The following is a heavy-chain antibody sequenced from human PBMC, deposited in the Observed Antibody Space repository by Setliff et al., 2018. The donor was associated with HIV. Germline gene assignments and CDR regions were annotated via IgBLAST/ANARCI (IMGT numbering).Heavy chain of an antibody. CDR3: AKEFGEPWLP. CDR1: GFTFDDYT. V-gene: IGHV3-43*01. Sequence: HPGGSLRLSCAASGFTFDDYTMHRVRQAPGKGLEWVSLITWDGGSTYYADSVKGRFTISRDNSKNSLYLQMSSLRTEDTALYYCAKEFGEPWLPWGQGTLVTVSS. D-gene: IGHD3-10*01. CDR2: ITWDGGST. J-gene: IGHJ5*02.